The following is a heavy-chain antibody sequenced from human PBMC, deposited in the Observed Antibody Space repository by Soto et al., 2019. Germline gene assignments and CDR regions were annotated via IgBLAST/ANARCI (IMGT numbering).Heavy chain of an antibody. CDR3: ATGGLLVIAVAYFDY. J-gene: IGHJ4*02. CDR2: ISSSSSYI. V-gene: IGHV3-21*01. D-gene: IGHD6-19*01. Sequence: VGSLRLSCTASGFTFSSHSMNWVRQAPEKGPEWVSSISSSSSYIYYADSVKGRFTISRDNAKNSLYLQMNSLRAEDTAVYYCATGGLLVIAVAYFDYWGQGTLVTVSS. CDR1: GFTFSSHS.